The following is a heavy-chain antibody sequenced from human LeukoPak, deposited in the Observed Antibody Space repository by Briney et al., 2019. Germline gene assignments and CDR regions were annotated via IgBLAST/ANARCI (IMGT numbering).Heavy chain of an antibody. V-gene: IGHV3-30*04. Sequence: GGSLRLSCAASGFTFSSYAMQWVSQAPGKGLEWVAVISYDGSNKYYADSVKGRFTISRDNSKNTLDLQMNSLRAEDTAVYDCARVYRSGSYYGYYYYYGMDVWGQGTTVTVSS. CDR1: GFTFSSYA. J-gene: IGHJ6*02. CDR2: ISYDGSNK. CDR3: ARVYRSGSYYGYYYYYGMDV. D-gene: IGHD1-26*01.